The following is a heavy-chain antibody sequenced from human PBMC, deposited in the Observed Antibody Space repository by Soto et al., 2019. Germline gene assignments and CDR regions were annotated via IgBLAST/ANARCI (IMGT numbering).Heavy chain of an antibody. J-gene: IGHJ5*01. CDR2: IYYDGST. V-gene: IGHV4-39*01. CDR1: GGSITSTIDY. CDR3: ARRGSASWGNWFDS. Sequence: SETLSLTCSVSGGSITSTIDYWGWIRQSPGKGLEWVGNIYYDGSTFYNPSLKSRVTISVDTSKRQFSLRVSSVTAADTAVYYCARRGSASWGNWFDSWGHGTLVTVSS. D-gene: IGHD2-2*01.